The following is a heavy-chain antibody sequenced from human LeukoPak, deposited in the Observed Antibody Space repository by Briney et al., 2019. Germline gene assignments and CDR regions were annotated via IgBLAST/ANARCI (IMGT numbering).Heavy chain of an antibody. D-gene: IGHD3-9*01. CDR3: AREFDILSGNYRYFDY. CDR2: IYSGGTT. CDR1: GFTVSNNY. J-gene: IGHJ4*02. Sequence: GGSLRLSCAASGFTVSNNYMSWVRQAPGKGLEWVSVIYSGGTTYYADSVKGRFTISRDISKNTLFLQMNSLRAEDTAVYYCAREFDILSGNYRYFDYWAQGTLVTVSS. V-gene: IGHV3-66*02.